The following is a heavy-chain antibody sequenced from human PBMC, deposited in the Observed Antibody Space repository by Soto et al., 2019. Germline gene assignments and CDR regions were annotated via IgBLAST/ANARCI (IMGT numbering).Heavy chain of an antibody. CDR1: GFTFSSYS. Sequence: GGSLRLSCAASGFTFSSYSMNWVRQAPGKGLEWVAVIWYDGSNKYYADSVTGRFTISRDNSKNTLYLQMNSLRAEDTAVYYCARDSDIITSYFDYWGQGTLVTVSS. V-gene: IGHV3-33*08. D-gene: IGHD3-10*01. CDR2: IWYDGSNK. J-gene: IGHJ4*02. CDR3: ARDSDIITSYFDY.